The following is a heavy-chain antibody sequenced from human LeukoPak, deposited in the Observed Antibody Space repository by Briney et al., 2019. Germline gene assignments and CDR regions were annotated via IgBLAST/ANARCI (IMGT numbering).Heavy chain of an antibody. CDR3: AKEQTGDSFDY. D-gene: IGHD7-27*01. J-gene: IGHJ4*02. CDR2: ISYDGSNK. V-gene: IGHV3-30*18. Sequence: GGSLRLSCAASGFTFSSYGMHWVRQAPGKGLEWVAVISYDGSNKYYADSVKGRFTISRDNSKNTLYLQMNSLRAEDTAVYYCAKEQTGDSFDYWGQGTLVTVSS. CDR1: GFTFSSYG.